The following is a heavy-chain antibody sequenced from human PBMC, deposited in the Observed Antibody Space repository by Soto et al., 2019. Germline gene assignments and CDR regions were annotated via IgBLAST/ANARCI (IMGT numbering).Heavy chain of an antibody. CDR2: INPGGSII. D-gene: IGHD2-8*01. CDR3: ARVPTGKYGVWNY. Sequence: EEHLVESGGGLVQPGGSLRLSCAASGFTFSTYWMHWVRQAPGEGLVWVSRINPGGSIITYADSVKGRFTISRDNAKNTLYLQMNSLRGDDTAVYYCARVPTGKYGVWNYWGQGTLVTVSS. CDR1: GFTFSTYW. V-gene: IGHV3-74*01. J-gene: IGHJ4*02.